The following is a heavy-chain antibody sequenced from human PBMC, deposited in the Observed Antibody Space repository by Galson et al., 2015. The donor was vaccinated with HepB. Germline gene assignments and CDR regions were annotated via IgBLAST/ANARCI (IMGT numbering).Heavy chain of an antibody. CDR1: GCTVGSYA. Sequence: ALRLAGAASGCTVGSYAMHWGGQAPGEGLQWVAIIPYDGSYKDYADSVEGRFTISRDDSKNTLYLQMSSLRAEDTAVYYCAREGMAGTLDYWGQGTPLTVSS. V-gene: IGHV3-30-3*01. J-gene: IGHJ4*02. CDR3: AREGMAGTLDY. D-gene: IGHD6-19*01. CDR2: IPYDGSYK.